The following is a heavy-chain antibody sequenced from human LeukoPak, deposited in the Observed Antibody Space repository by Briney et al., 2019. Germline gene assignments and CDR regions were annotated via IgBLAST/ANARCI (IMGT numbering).Heavy chain of an antibody. J-gene: IGHJ4*02. CDR1: GFTFSSYA. D-gene: IGHD2-21*01. Sequence: TGGSLRLSCAASGFTFSSYAAISSNGGSTYYANSVKGRFTISRDNSKNTLYLQMGSLRAEDMAVYYCARGIVVVIAAPFDYWGQGTLVTVSS. CDR2: ISSNGGST. V-gene: IGHV3-64*01. CDR3: ARGIVVVIAAPFDY.